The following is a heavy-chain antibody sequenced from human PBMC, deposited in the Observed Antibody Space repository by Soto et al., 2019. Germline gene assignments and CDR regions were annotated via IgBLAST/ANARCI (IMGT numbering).Heavy chain of an antibody. CDR1: GFSLRSLGMA. V-gene: IGHV2-5*02. CDR3: ARRYDSSFDF. J-gene: IGHJ4*02. D-gene: IGHD6-6*01. Sequence: QITLKESGPTLLNPTQTLTLTCTFSGFSLRSLGMAVGWIRQPPGRALEWVALIYWDDEERYSPSLQSRLTITKDTSKNHVVLTMTPMDPVDTATYYCARRYDSSFDFWGQGIPVTVSS. CDR2: IYWDDEE.